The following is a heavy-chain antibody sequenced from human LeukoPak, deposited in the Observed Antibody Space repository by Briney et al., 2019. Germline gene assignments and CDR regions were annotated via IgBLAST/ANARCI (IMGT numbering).Heavy chain of an antibody. CDR2: IKSKTDSGTT. D-gene: IGHD3-3*01. Sequence: SCAASGFTFSNAWMSWVRRAPGKELVGVGRIKSKTDSGTTDYAAPVKCRFTISRDDSKNTLYLQMNSLKTEDTAVYYCTTEGWLHTGLEYWGQGTLVTVSS. CDR3: TTEGWLHTGLEY. V-gene: IGHV3-15*01. CDR1: GFTFSNAW. J-gene: IGHJ4*02.